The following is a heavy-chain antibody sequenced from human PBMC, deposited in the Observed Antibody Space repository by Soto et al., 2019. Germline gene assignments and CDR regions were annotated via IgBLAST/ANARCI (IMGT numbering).Heavy chain of an antibody. Sequence: QLQLQESGPGLVKPSETLSLTCTVSGASISSSSYFWGWIRQTPGKGLEWIGSIYHTGSTYYSPSITSRVTISAGTYEDQFPRKLRSLTAAVTAAYSCASHCYHDFWSGYYSSEWHSPRPAHVDYWGQGTLVSVSS. CDR1: GASISSSSYF. V-gene: IGHV4-39*01. D-gene: IGHD3-3*01. J-gene: IGHJ4*02. CDR2: IYHTGST. CDR3: ASHCYHDFWSGYYSSEWHSPRPAHVDY.